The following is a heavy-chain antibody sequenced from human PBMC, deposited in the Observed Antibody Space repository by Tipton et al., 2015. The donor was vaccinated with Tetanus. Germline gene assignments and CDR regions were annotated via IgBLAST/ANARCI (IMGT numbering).Heavy chain of an antibody. V-gene: IGHV4-59*01. J-gene: IGHJ3*02. CDR2: THHSGNT. CDR3: ARWGDPSGRTNLYAFDI. Sequence: TLSLTCSVSGASISSYYWNWIRQVPGKGLERIGYTHHSGNTNYNPSLSGRVTTSVDTSKNQFSLKMSSVTAADTAVYYCARWGDPSGRTNLYAFDIWGQGTMVSVSS. CDR1: GASISSYY. D-gene: IGHD3-10*01.